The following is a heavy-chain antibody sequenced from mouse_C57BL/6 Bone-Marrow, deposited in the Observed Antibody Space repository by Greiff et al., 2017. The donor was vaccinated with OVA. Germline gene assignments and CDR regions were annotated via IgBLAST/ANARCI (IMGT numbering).Heavy chain of an antibody. J-gene: IGHJ2*01. Sequence: EVQVVESGGGLVQPGGSLKLSCAASGFTFSDYGMAWVRQAPRKGPEWVAFISNLAYSIYYADTVTGRFPISRENAKNTLYLEMSSLRSEDTAMYYCARRAARGFYFDYWGQGTTLTVSS. CDR1: GFTFSDYG. CDR2: ISNLAYSI. CDR3: ARRAARGFYFDY. V-gene: IGHV5-15*01.